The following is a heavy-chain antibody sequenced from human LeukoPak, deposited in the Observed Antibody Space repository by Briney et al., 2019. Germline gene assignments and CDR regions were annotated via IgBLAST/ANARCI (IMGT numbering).Heavy chain of an antibody. V-gene: IGHV4-34*01. J-gene: IGHJ4*02. CDR2: INHSGST. Sequence: PSETLSLTCAVYGGSFSGYYWSWIRQPPGKGLEWIGEINHSGSTYYNPSLKSRVTISLDTSKNQFSLRLSSVTAADTAMYYCARHRKADTSTDYWGQGPLVTVSS. CDR3: ARHRKADTSTDY. CDR1: GGSFSGYY. D-gene: IGHD1-14*01.